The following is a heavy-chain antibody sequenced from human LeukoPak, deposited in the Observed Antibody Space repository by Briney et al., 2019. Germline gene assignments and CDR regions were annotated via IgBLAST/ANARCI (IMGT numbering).Heavy chain of an antibody. Sequence: PGASLRLSCAASGFTFSNYAMSWVRQAPGKWLEWVSAITGSGGGTYYADSVKGRFTISRDNSKNTLYLQMNSLRAEDTAVYYCAKWGDYDVLTGYYDPDYWGQGTLVTVSS. CDR1: GFTFSNYA. D-gene: IGHD3-9*01. J-gene: IGHJ4*02. CDR2: ITGSGGGT. V-gene: IGHV3-23*01. CDR3: AKWGDYDVLTGYYDPDY.